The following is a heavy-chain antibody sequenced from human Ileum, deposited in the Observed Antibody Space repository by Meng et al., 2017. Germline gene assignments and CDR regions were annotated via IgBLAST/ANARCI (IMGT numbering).Heavy chain of an antibody. D-gene: IGHD1-26*01. CDR3: ARSGPADD. CDR1: GFSFSDYW. V-gene: IGHV3-7*01. Sequence: EGQLVEFGGGLVQPGGSLRLSCSASGFSFSDYWMDWVRQAAGKGLEWVDNIKGDGSERTYVDSVKGRFTISRDNTKNSLSLQMNSLRVEDTAVYYCARSGPADDWGQGTLVTVSS. J-gene: IGHJ4*02. CDR2: IKGDGSER.